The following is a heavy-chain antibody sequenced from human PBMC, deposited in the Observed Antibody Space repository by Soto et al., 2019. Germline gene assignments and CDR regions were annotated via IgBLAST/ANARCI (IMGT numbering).Heavy chain of an antibody. CDR2: IYFNGST. CDR1: GASISSRSYY. V-gene: IGHV4-39*01. D-gene: IGHD2-2*01. J-gene: IGHJ4*02. CDR3: ASTGYASDFRVPIYY. Sequence: QLQLQESGPGLVKPSETPSLTCTVSGASISSRSYYWGWIRQPPGMGLEYIATIYFNGSTYYNSSLKSRITISVDMSKNQFSLKVNSVTAADTAVYFCASTGYASDFRVPIYYGGQGTLLTVSS.